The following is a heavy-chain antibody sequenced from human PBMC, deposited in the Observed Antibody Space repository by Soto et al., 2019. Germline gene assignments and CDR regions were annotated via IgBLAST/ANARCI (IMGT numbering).Heavy chain of an antibody. CDR2: ISGSGATT. CDR1: GFSFSNFV. Sequence: EVQLLESGGGLVQPGGSLRLSCAASGFSFSNFVMSWVRQAPGKGLEWVSYISGSGATTYSAASVKGRFTISRDNSKNKLYLQMNSLTPDDTAVYYCAKGGDSWSGYSHYWGQGTLVTVSS. CDR3: AKGGDSWSGYSHY. J-gene: IGHJ4*02. V-gene: IGHV3-23*01. D-gene: IGHD3-3*01.